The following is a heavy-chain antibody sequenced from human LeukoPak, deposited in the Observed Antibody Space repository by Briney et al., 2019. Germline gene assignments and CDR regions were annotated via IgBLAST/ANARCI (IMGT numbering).Heavy chain of an antibody. CDR1: GFTSSSYA. D-gene: IGHD3-3*01. Sequence: GGSLRLSCAASGFTSSSYAMSWVRQAPGKGLEWVSAISGSGGSTYYADSVKGRFTISRDNSKNTLYLQMNSLRAEDTAVYYCAKDDFWSGYLYWGQGTLVTVSS. J-gene: IGHJ4*02. V-gene: IGHV3-23*01. CDR2: ISGSGGST. CDR3: AKDDFWSGYLY.